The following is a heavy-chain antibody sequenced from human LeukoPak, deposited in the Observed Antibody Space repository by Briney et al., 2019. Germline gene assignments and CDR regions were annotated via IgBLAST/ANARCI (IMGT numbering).Heavy chain of an antibody. J-gene: IGHJ6*03. CDR1: GFSISTSGVG. Sequence: SGPTLVKPTQTLTLTCTVSGFSISTSGVGVGWIRQPPGKVLERLALISWDDDKRYSPSLKSRLTITKVTSKNQVVLRMTNMDPVDTATYYCAHSRGILTNWYYYYMDVWGKGTTVTVSS. V-gene: IGHV2-5*02. D-gene: IGHD3-9*01. CDR2: ISWDDDK. CDR3: AHSRGILTNWYYYYMDV.